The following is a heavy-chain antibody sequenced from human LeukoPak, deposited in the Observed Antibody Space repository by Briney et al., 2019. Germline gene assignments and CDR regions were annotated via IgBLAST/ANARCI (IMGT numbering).Heavy chain of an antibody. J-gene: IGHJ4*02. CDR2: INPSGGST. V-gene: IGHV1-46*01. CDR3: ARDRDYDSSGYYSALSY. Sequence: ASVKVSCKASGYTFTSYDINWVRQAPGQGLEWMGIINPSGGSTSYAQKFQGRVTMTRDTSTSTVYMELSSLRSEDTAVYYCARDRDYDSSGYYSALSYWGQGTLVTVSS. D-gene: IGHD3-22*01. CDR1: GYTFTSYD.